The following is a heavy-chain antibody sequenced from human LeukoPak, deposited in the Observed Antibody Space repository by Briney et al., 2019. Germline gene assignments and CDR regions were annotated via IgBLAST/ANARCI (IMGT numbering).Heavy chain of an antibody. CDR1: GDSISGFY. J-gene: IGHJ3*02. CDR2: IYYSGST. V-gene: IGHV4-59*01. Sequence: SETLSLTCTVSGDSISGFYWSWIRQPPGKGLEWIGYIYYSGSTNYNPSLKSRVTILIETSKNQFSLKLSSVTAAVTAVYYCARGGARGSSAFDIWGQGTMVTVSS. CDR3: ARGGARGSSAFDI. D-gene: IGHD3-10*01.